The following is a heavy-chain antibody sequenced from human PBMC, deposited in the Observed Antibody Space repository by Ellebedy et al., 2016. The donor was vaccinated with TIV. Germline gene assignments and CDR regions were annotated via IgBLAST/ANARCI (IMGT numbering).Heavy chain of an antibody. D-gene: IGHD6-13*01. CDR2: INTNTGNP. CDR3: ARVRNLGAAGTNFDY. Sequence: AASVKVSCKASGYTFTSYAINWVRQAPGQGLEWMGRINTNTGNPTYAQGFTGRFVFSLDTSVSTAYLQISSLKAEDTAVYYCARVRNLGAAGTNFDYWGQGTLVTVSS. CDR1: GYTFTSYA. V-gene: IGHV7-4-1*02. J-gene: IGHJ4*02.